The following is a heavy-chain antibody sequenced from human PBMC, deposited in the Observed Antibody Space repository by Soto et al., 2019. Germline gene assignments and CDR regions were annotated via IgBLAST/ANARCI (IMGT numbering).Heavy chain of an antibody. CDR3: ARDGGVIIPGAIGGGYGLDV. J-gene: IGHJ6*02. Sequence: VGSLRLSCAASGFTFSDYYMSWIRQAPGKGLEWISYISGRNTFTQYADSVKGRFTISRDNAKNSLYLQLNSLTAEDTAVYYCARDGGVIIPGAIGGGYGLDVWGQGTTVTVSS. CDR2: ISGRNTFT. CDR1: GFTFSDYY. D-gene: IGHD2-2*02. V-gene: IGHV3-11*06.